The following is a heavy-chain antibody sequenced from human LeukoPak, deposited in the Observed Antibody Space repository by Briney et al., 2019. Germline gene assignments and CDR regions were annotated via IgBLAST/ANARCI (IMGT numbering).Heavy chain of an antibody. CDR3: AKGLYSSGWNDAFDI. D-gene: IGHD6-19*01. CDR1: GFTFDDYA. CDR2: ISWNSGSI. Sequence: GGSLRLSCAASGFTFDDYAMHWVRQAPGKGLEWVSGISWNSGSIGYADSVKGRFTISRDNAKTSLYLQMNSLRAEDTALYYCAKGLYSSGWNDAFDIWGQGTMVTVSS. V-gene: IGHV3-9*01. J-gene: IGHJ3*02.